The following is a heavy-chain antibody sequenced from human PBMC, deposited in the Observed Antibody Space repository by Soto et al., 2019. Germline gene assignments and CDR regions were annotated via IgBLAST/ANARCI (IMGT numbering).Heavy chain of an antibody. D-gene: IGHD2-15*01. CDR2: IYYSGST. CDR1: GGSFSSGSYY. Sequence: SETLSLTCTVSGGSFSSGSYYWSWIRQPPGKGLEWIGYIYYSGSTNYNPSLKSRVTISVDTSKNQFSLKLSSVTAADTAVYYCASSRTGLLDYWGQGTLVTVSS. CDR3: ASSRTGLLDY. J-gene: IGHJ4*02. V-gene: IGHV4-61*01.